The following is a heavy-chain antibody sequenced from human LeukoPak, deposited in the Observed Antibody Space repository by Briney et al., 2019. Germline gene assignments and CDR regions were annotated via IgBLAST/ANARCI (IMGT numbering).Heavy chain of an antibody. Sequence: PGGSLRLSCAASGFTFSSHSMNWVRQAPGKGLEWVSSISGSSNYIYYADSVKGRFTISRDNAKNSLYLQMNSLRAEDTAVYYCARDGWVDYWGQGTLVTVSS. D-gene: IGHD2-2*03. V-gene: IGHV3-21*01. CDR3: ARDGWVDY. CDR1: GFTFSSHS. J-gene: IGHJ4*02. CDR2: ISGSSNYI.